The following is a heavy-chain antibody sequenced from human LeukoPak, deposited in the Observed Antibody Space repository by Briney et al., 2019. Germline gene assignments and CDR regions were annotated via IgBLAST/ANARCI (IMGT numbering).Heavy chain of an antibody. CDR2: INHSGST. CDR1: GGSLSGYY. D-gene: IGHD5-24*01. CDR3: AREGRWLQSPRPFDY. V-gene: IGHV4-34*01. Sequence: SSETLSLTCAVYGGSLSGYYWSWIRQPPGKGLEWIGEINHSGSTNYNPSLKSRVTISVDTSKNQFSLKLSSVTAADTAVYYCAREGRWLQSPRPFDYWGQGTLVTVSS. J-gene: IGHJ4*02.